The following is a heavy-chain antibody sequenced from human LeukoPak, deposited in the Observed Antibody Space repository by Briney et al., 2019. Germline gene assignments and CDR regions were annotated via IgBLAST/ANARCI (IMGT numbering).Heavy chain of an antibody. J-gene: IGHJ4*02. CDR2: IYYSGST. CDR1: GGSISSYY. Sequence: SETLSLTCTVSGGSISSYYWSWIRQPPGKGLEWIGYIYYSGSTNYNPSLKSRVTISVDTSKNQFSLKLSSVTAADTAVYYCARDAWPGYCSGGSCYTDYWGQGSLVIVSS. D-gene: IGHD2-15*01. V-gene: IGHV4-59*01. CDR3: ARDAWPGYCSGGSCYTDY.